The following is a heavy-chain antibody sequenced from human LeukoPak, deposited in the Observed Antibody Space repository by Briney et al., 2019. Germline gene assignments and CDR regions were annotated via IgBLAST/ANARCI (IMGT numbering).Heavy chain of an antibody. V-gene: IGHV1-24*01. CDR1: GYTLTELS. CDR2: FDPEDGET. Sequence: AXXKVSCKVSGYTLTELSMHWVRQAPGKGLEWMGGFDPEDGETIYAQKFQGRVTMTEDTSTDTAYMELSSLRSEDTAVYYCATDLGRNWFDPWGQGTLVTVSS. J-gene: IGHJ5*02. CDR3: ATDLGRNWFDP.